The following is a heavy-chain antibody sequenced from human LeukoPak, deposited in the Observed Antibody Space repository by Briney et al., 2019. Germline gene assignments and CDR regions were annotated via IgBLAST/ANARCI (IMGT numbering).Heavy chain of an antibody. CDR3: ARGESYTALFDY. Sequence: SETLSLTCTVSGGSLSSGDYYWGWIRQPPGKGLEWIGYIYYSGSTYYHPSLKSRVTISVDTSKNQFSLKLSSVTAADTAVYYCARGESYTALFDYWGQGTLVTVSS. D-gene: IGHD2-2*02. J-gene: IGHJ4*02. V-gene: IGHV4-30-4*01. CDR1: GGSLSSGDYY. CDR2: IYYSGST.